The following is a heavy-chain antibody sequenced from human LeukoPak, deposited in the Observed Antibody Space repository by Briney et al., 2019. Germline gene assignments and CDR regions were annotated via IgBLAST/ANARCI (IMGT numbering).Heavy chain of an antibody. D-gene: IGHD6-13*01. CDR3: ARCSSRQDWYFDL. CDR1: GFTFSSYW. J-gene: IGHJ2*01. V-gene: IGHV3-30*03. Sequence: PGGSLRLSCAASGFTFSSYWMSWVRQAPGKGLEWVAVISYDGSNKYYADSVKGRFTISRDNSKNTLYLQMDSLRAEDTAVYYCARCSSRQDWYFDLWGRGTLVTVSS. CDR2: ISYDGSNK.